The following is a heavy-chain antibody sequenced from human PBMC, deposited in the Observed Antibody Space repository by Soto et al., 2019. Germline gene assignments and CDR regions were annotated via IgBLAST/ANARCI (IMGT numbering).Heavy chain of an antibody. Sequence: QVQLVQSGAEVKKPGASVKVSCKASGYTFSSYGINWVRQVPGQGLEWMGWISAYNGNTNYAQKLQGRVTMTTDTATSTAYMELRSLRFDNTAVEYCAGTLPPIDNCGQGTLVTVSS. CDR3: AGTLPPIDN. CDR2: ISAYNGNT. D-gene: IGHD1-1*01. CDR1: GYTFSSYG. J-gene: IGHJ4*02. V-gene: IGHV1-18*01.